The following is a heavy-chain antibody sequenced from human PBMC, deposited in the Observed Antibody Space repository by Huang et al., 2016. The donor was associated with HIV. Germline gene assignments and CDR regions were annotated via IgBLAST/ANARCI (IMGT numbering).Heavy chain of an antibody. J-gene: IGHJ6*03. CDR2: VGDNDRKV. Sequence: HLVESGGGSVRPGESPKLSCVATGFDLRTHIFIWVRRAPGGGLAWISHVGDNDRKVSYANSVRVRFTISRDSDRQSSYLQMRNLRPSDTVKCYCVRDTKYRSGFYNYYYMDVWGNGTAVTVSS. D-gene: IGHD6-25*01. V-gene: IGHV3-48*01. CDR3: VRDTKYRSGFYNYYYMDV. CDR1: GFDLRTHI.